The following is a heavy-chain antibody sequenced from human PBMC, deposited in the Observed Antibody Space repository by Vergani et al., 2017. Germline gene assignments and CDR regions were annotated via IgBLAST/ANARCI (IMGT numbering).Heavy chain of an antibody. CDR3: ARGNCGVNGPKYNWLAP. CDR2: IYPNGNG. V-gene: IGHV4-4*07. J-gene: IGHJ5*02. Sequence: QVHLQESGPGVVKPSDTLSLTCTVSGGSMSDFYWTWIRQPAGRGLEWIGRIYPNGNGNYNESLRSRLTISIDTSRSQFSLSLSSVTAADTAVYYCARGNCGVNGPKYNWLAPWCRGVLVTVSS. CDR1: GGSMSDFY. D-gene: IGHD2-21*01.